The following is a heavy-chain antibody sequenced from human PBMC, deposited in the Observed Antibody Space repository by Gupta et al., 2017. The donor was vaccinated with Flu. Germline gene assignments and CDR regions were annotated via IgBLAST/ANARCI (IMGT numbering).Heavy chain of an antibody. CDR2: IKQDGSEK. V-gene: IGHV3-7*01. CDR3: AREYCSSTSCSYFDY. D-gene: IGHD2-2*01. J-gene: IGHJ4*02. CDR1: GFTFSSYW. Sequence: EVQLVESGGGLVQPGGSLRLSCAASGFTFSSYWMSWVRQAPGKGLEWVANIKQDGSEKYYVDSVKGRFTISRDNAKNSLYLQMNSLRAEDTAVYYCAREYCSSTSCSYFDYWGQGTLVTVSS.